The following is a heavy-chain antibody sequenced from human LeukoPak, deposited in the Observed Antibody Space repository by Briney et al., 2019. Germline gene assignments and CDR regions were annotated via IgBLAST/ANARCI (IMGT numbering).Heavy chain of an antibody. Sequence: SVTLSLTCGVSGGSISNTNWWSWVRQPPGQGLEWIGEISLTGLTHYNPSLESRVTVSLDKSKNQLSLNLTSVTAADTAVYYCSRENGAFSPFGYWGQGTLVTVLS. J-gene: IGHJ4*02. CDR3: SRENGAFSPFGY. D-gene: IGHD2-8*01. V-gene: IGHV4-4*02. CDR1: GGSISNTNW. CDR2: ISLTGLT.